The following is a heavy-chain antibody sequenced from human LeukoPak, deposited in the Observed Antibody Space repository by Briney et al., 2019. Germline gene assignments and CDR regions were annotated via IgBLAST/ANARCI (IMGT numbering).Heavy chain of an antibody. D-gene: IGHD6-13*01. CDR2: ISGSGGST. Sequence: GGSLRLSCAASGFTFSSYAMRWVRQAPGKGLEWVSAISGSGGSTYYADSVKGRFTISRDNSKNTLYLQMNSLRAEDTAVYYCARRNIAAAALDYWGQGTLVAVSS. V-gene: IGHV3-23*01. J-gene: IGHJ4*02. CDR1: GFTFSSYA. CDR3: ARRNIAAAALDY.